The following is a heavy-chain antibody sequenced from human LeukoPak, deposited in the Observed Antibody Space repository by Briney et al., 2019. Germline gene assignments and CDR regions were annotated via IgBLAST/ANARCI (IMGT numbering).Heavy chain of an antibody. D-gene: IGHD4-17*01. CDR3: AKGALTTVTYYFDY. J-gene: IGHJ4*02. CDR1: GFTFSSYA. V-gene: IGHV3-30-3*01. Sequence: GGSLRLSCAASGFTFSSYAMHWVRQAPGKGLEWVAVISYDGSNEYYADSVKGRFTISRDNSKNTLYLQMNSLRAEDTAVYYCAKGALTTVTYYFDYWGQGTLVTVSS. CDR2: ISYDGSNE.